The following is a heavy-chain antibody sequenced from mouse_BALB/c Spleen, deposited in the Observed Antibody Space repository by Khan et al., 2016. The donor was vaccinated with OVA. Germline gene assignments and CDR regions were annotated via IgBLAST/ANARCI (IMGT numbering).Heavy chain of an antibody. V-gene: IGHV3-2*02. CDR3: ARTARIKY. CDR2: ISYSGST. CDR1: GYSITSGYG. J-gene: IGHJ2*01. Sequence: ESGPGLVKPSQSLSLTYTVTGYSITSGYGWNWIRQFPGNKLEWMGYISYSGSTNYNPSLKSRISITRDTSKNQFFLQLNSVTTEDTATYYCARTARIKYWGQGTTLTVSS. D-gene: IGHD1-2*01.